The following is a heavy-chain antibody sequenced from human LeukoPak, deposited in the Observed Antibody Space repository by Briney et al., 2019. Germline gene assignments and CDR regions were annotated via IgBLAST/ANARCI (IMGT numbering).Heavy chain of an antibody. CDR2: INPKTGGT. CDR1: GYTFTSYY. Sequence: GASVKVSCKASGYTFTSYYMHWVRQAPGQGLEWMGWINPKTGGTNYAQKFQGRVTMTRDTSISTAYMELSRLRSDDTAVYYCARDPGDHYNYYLMDVWGKGTTVTISS. D-gene: IGHD1-14*01. V-gene: IGHV1-2*02. CDR3: ARDPGDHYNYYLMDV. J-gene: IGHJ6*03.